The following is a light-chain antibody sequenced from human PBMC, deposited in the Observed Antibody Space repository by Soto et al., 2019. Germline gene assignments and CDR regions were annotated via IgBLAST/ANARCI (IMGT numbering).Light chain of an antibody. Sequence: DIVMTQSPDSLAVTLGERAAINSTSSQSVLSNTNNKEYLAWYQQRPGQPPHXIIYWASTRDSGVPDRFSGSGSGTDFTLTISSLQPEDLAVYYCQQYYNFPLTFVGGTKVDI. V-gene: IGKV4-1*01. CDR3: QQYYNFPLT. CDR2: WAS. J-gene: IGKJ4*01. CDR1: QSVLSNTNNKEY.